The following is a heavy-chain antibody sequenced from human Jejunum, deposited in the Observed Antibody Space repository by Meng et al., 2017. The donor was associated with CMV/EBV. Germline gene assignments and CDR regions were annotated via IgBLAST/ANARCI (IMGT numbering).Heavy chain of an antibody. CDR2: INAYNGNT. J-gene: IGHJ4*02. CDR1: YTFSSYE. CDR3: ARVIMFGGVVVTRYYFEY. Sequence: YTFSSYEISWVRQDPGQGLEWMGWINAYNGNTKYAQRFQGRVTMTTDTSTSTAYMEVRSLTSDDTAVYYCARVIMFGGVVVTRYYFEYWGQGTLVTVSS. V-gene: IGHV1-18*01. D-gene: IGHD3-16*02.